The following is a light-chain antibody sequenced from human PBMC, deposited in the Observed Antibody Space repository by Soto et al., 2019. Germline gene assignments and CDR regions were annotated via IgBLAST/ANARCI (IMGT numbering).Light chain of an antibody. CDR1: SNDVGGYKY. V-gene: IGLV2-14*01. J-gene: IGLJ3*02. CDR3: FSYTSSNTRV. CDR2: EVS. Sequence: QSALTQPASVSGSPGQSITISCTGTSNDVGGYKYVSWYQHHPGKAPKLMIYEVSNRPSGVSNRFSGSKSGNTASLTISGLQAEDEADYYCFSYTSSNTRVFGGGTKLTVL.